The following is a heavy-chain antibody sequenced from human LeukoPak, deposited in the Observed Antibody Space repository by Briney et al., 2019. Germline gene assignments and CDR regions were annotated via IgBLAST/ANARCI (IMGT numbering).Heavy chain of an antibody. Sequence: SETLSLTCAVSGGSISSGGYSWSWIRQPPGKGLEWIGYIYHSGSTYYNPSLKSRVTISVDRSKNQFSLKLSSVTAADTAVYYRGARPGANDYWGQGTLVTVSS. CDR2: IYHSGST. CDR3: GARPGANDY. V-gene: IGHV4-30-2*01. J-gene: IGHJ4*02. CDR1: GGSISSGGYS. D-gene: IGHD1-26*01.